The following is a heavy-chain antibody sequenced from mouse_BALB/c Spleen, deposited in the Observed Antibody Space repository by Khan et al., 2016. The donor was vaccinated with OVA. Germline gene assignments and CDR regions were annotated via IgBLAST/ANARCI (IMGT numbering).Heavy chain of an antibody. CDR2: ISSGGTYT. J-gene: IGHJ3*01. V-gene: IGHV5-6*01. Sequence: EVELVESGGDLVKPGGSLKLSCAASGFTFSTYGMSWVRQTPDRGLEWVATISSGGTYTFYPDNVKGRFTISRDNANNTLYLQISSLKSADTAMYYCARLAYYYHSEGFAYWGQGTLVTVSA. CDR3: ARLAYYYHSEGFAY. D-gene: IGHD1-1*01. CDR1: GFTFSTYG.